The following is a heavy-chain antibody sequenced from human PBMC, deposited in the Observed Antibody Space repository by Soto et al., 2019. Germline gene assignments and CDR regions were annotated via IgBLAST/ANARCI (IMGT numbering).Heavy chain of an antibody. CDR1: GYTFTSYD. V-gene: IGHV1-8*01. CDR3: ARGRTPRRYGGNSVILYYFDY. J-gene: IGHJ4*02. CDR2: MNPNSGNT. Sequence: GASVKVSCKASGYTFTSYDINWVRQATGQGLEWMGCMNPNSGNTGYAQKFQGRVTMTRNTSISTAYMELSSLRSEDTAVYYCARGRTPRRYGGNSVILYYFDYWGPGTLVTVSS. D-gene: IGHD4-17*01.